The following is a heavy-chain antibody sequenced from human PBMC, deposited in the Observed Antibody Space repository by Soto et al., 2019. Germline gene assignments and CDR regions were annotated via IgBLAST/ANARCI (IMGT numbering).Heavy chain of an antibody. V-gene: IGHV3-21*01. J-gene: IGHJ4*02. CDR3: ARGVYTGYDYDY. D-gene: IGHD5-12*01. CDR1: GFTFSSYS. Sequence: GGSQRLSCAASGFTFSSYSMNWVRQAPGKGLEWVSSISSSSSYIYYADSVKGRFTISRDNAKNTLYLQMNSLRAEDTAVYYCARGVYTGYDYDYWGQGTLVTVSS. CDR2: ISSSSSYI.